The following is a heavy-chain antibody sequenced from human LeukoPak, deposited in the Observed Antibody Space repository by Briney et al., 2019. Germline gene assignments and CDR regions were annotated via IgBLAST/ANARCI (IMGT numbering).Heavy chain of an antibody. V-gene: IGHV3-23*01. CDR1: GFTFSSYE. J-gene: IGHJ5*02. CDR2: LSGSGDTT. CDR3: AKGGYSYPFAP. Sequence: GGSLRLSCAASGFTFSSYEMNWVRQAPGKGLEWVSSLSGSGDTTYYADSVKGRFTISRDNSENTLYLQMTSLRAEDTAIYYCAKGGYSYPFAPWGQGTLVTVSS. D-gene: IGHD5-18*01.